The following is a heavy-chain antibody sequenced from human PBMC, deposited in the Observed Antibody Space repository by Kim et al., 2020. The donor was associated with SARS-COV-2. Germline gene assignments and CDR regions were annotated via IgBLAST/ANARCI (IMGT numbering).Heavy chain of an antibody. J-gene: IGHJ4*02. D-gene: IGHD4-17*01. CDR1: GNSITNFH. CDR2: VDDSGNT. V-gene: IGHV4-59*01. CDR3: ARGSGAPTVTPFDY. Sequence: SETLSLTCTVSGNSITNFHWSWIRQPPGKGLEYIGYVDDSGNTNYSPSLRSRVTISVDTSKNQFSLNLRSLTAADTAVYYCARGSGAPTVTPFDYWGQGILVTGSS.